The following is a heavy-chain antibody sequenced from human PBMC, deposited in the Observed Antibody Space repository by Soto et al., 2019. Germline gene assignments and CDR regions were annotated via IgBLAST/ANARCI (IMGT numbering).Heavy chain of an antibody. J-gene: IGHJ5*02. Sequence: GGSLRLSCAASGFTFSSYSMNWVRQAPGKGLEWVSYISSSSSTIYYADSVKGRFTISRDNAKNSLYLQMNSLRAEDTAVYYCARRYSSGWYNWFDPWGQGTLVTVSS. V-gene: IGHV3-48*01. D-gene: IGHD6-19*01. CDR2: ISSSSSTI. CDR3: ARRYSSGWYNWFDP. CDR1: GFTFSSYS.